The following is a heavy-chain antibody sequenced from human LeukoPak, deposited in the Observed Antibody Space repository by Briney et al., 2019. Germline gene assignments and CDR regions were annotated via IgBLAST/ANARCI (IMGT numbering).Heavy chain of an antibody. CDR2: IIPIFGTA. D-gene: IGHD3-3*01. CDR1: GGTFSSYA. Sequence: SVKVSCKASGGTFSSYAISWVRQAPGQGLEWMGGIIPIFGTANYAQKLQGRVTSTADESTSTAYMELSSLRSEDTAVYYCAWGGLRFLEWLEFDYWGQGTLVTVSS. CDR3: AWGGLRFLEWLEFDY. V-gene: IGHV1-69*01. J-gene: IGHJ4*02.